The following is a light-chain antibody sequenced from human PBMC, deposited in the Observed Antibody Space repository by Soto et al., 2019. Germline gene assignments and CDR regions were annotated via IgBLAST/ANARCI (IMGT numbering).Light chain of an antibody. CDR1: QSVRSN. Sequence: EKELTPSPSTLAVSPGARATLSCRASQSVRSNLAWYQQKPGQPPRLLIYDASTRATGIPFRFSGSGSGTEFTLTISSLKSEDFAVYYCQQYDNWPRTSGQGTKVDIK. CDR2: DAS. CDR3: QQYDNWPRT. V-gene: IGKV3-15*01. J-gene: IGKJ1*01.